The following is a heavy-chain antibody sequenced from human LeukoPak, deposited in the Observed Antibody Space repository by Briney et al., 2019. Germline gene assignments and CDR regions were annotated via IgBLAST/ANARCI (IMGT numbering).Heavy chain of an antibody. CDR1: GGSFSGYY. D-gene: IGHD6-19*01. V-gene: IGHV4-34*01. CDR3: AGRAQWLVDYFDY. J-gene: IGHJ4*02. Sequence: ASETLSLTCAVYGGSFSGYYWSWIRQPPGKGLEWIGEINHSGSTNYNPSLKSRVTISVDTSKNQFSLKLSSVTAADTAVYYCAGRAQWLVDYFDYWGQGTLVTVSS. CDR2: INHSGST.